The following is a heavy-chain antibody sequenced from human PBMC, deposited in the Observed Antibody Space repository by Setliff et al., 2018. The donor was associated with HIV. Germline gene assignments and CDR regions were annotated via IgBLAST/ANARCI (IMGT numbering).Heavy chain of an antibody. D-gene: IGHD3-10*01. J-gene: IGHJ4*02. CDR1: GVSISNSNW. CDR2: VSHSGST. Sequence: PSETLSLTCAVSGVSISNSNWWSWVRQPPGKGLEWIGEVSHSGSTNYNPSLKSRVTISVDKSKNQFSRELSSVTAADTAVYYCARGRRITMIRGIIPFTYWGQGTLVTVS. V-gene: IGHV4-4*02. CDR3: ARGRRITMIRGIIPFTY.